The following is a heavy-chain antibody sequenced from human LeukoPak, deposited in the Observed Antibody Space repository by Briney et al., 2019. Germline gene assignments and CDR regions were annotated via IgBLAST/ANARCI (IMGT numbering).Heavy chain of an antibody. J-gene: IGHJ4*02. V-gene: IGHV3-64*01. CDR3: AREARYSGSYDY. CDR2: ISSNGGST. Sequence: PGGSLRLSCAASGFTVSSNYMSWVRQAPGKGLEYVSAISSNGGSTYYANSVKGRFTISRDNSKNTLYLQMGSLRAEDMAVYYCAREARYSGSYDYWGQGTLVTVSS. D-gene: IGHD1-26*01. CDR1: GFTVSSNY.